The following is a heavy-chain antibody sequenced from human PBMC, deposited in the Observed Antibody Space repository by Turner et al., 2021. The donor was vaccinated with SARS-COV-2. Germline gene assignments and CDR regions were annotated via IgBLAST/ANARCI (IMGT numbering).Heavy chain of an antibody. CDR2: ISSSSSYI. CDR1: GFTFSSYS. V-gene: IGHV3-21*01. Sequence: EVQLMESGGGLVKPGGSLRLSCAASGFTFSSYSMNWVRQAPGKGLEWVSSISSSSSYIYYADSVKGRFTISRDNAKNSLYLQMNSLKAEDTAVYYCARARWDYYDSSGYYPNAFDIWGQGTMVTVSS. J-gene: IGHJ3*02. D-gene: IGHD3-22*01. CDR3: ARARWDYYDSSGYYPNAFDI.